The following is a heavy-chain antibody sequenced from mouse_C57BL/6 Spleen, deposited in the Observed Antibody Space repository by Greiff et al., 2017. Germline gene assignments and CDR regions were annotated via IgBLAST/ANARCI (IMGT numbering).Heavy chain of an antibody. CDR3: ASLDSSGPAWFAY. J-gene: IGHJ3*01. CDR1: GYAFSSYW. V-gene: IGHV1-80*01. CDR2: IYPGDGDT. Sequence: VQLQQSGAELVKPGASVKISCKASGYAFSSYWMNWVKQRPGKGLEWIGQIYPGDGDTNYNGKFKGKATLTADKSSSTAYMQLSSLTSEDSAVYFCASLDSSGPAWFAYWGQGTLVTVSA. D-gene: IGHD3-2*02.